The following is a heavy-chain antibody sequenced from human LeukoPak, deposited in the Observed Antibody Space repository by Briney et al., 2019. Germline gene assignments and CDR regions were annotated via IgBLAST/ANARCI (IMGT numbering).Heavy chain of an antibody. CDR2: ISGSGGST. V-gene: IGHV3-23*01. Sequence: PGGSLRLSCAASGFTFSSYGMSWVRQAPGKGLEWVSAISGSGGSTYYADSVKGRFTISRDNSKNTLYLQMNSLRAEDTAVYYCARSIAVAGINWFDPWGQGTLVTVSS. CDR1: GFTFSSYG. J-gene: IGHJ5*02. D-gene: IGHD6-19*01. CDR3: ARSIAVAGINWFDP.